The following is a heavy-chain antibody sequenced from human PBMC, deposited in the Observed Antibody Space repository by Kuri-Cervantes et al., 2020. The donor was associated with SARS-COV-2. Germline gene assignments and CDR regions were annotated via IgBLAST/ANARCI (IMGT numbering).Heavy chain of an antibody. V-gene: IGHV4-34*01. CDR3: ARRGSDVVVPAAGNWFDP. Sequence: SQTLSLTCAVYGGSFSGYYWSWIRQPPGKGLEWIGEINHSRSTNYNPSLKSRVTISVDTSKNQFSLKLSSVTAADTAVYYCARRGSDVVVPAAGNWFDPWGQGTLVTVSS. CDR1: GGSFSGYY. CDR2: INHSRST. J-gene: IGHJ5*02. D-gene: IGHD2-2*01.